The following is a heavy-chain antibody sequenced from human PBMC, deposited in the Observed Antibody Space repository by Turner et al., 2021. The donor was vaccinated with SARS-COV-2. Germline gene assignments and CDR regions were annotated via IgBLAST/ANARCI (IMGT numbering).Heavy chain of an antibody. CDR1: GGSVSSSNYY. CDR2: IYYSGST. J-gene: IGHJ6*02. Sequence: QLQLQESGPRLVTPSETLSLTCTVPGGSVSSSNYYLGWICQPPGKGLEWIGSIYYSGSTYYNPSLNSRVTISVDTAKNQFSLKLSSVTAADTAVYYCAGEVVVPAAILGAVYGMDVWGQGTTVTVSS. V-gene: IGHV4-39*01. CDR3: AGEVVVPAAILGAVYGMDV. D-gene: IGHD2-2*02.